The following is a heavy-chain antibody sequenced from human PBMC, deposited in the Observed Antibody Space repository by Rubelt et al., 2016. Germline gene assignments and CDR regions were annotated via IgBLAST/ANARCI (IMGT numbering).Heavy chain of an antibody. CDR2: IYSGGST. D-gene: IGHD4-11*01. Sequence: SWVRQAPGKGLEWVSVIYSGGSTYYADSVKGRFTISRDNSKNTLYLQMNSLRAEDTAVYYCARSGDYSNYYGMDVWGQGTTVTVSS. CDR3: ARSGDYSNYYGMDV. V-gene: IGHV3-53*01. J-gene: IGHJ6*02.